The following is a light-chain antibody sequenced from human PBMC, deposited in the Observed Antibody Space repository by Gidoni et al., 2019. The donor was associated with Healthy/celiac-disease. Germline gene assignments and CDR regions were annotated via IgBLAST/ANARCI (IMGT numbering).Light chain of an antibody. CDR1: QGISSY. V-gene: IGKV1-9*01. CDR2: AAS. CDR3: QQLNSYQIT. J-gene: IGKJ3*01. Sequence: DIQLTQSPSFLSASVGDIFTITFRPSQGISSYLASYQQKPGKAPKLMIDAASTLQSWVPSRFSGSGSGTEFTITISSLQPEDFATYYCQQLNSYQITFGPGTKVDIK.